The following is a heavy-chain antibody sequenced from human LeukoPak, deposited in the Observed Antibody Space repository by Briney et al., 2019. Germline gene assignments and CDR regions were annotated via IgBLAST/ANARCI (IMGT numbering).Heavy chain of an antibody. CDR2: IKRKTDGGPT. Sequence: GGSLRLSCAASGFTFSNAWMSWVRQAPEKGLEWVGRIKRKTDGGPTDYAAPVKGRFTISRDDSKNTLYLQMNSLKTEDTAVYYCTTEDPVEVVQLFQHWGQGTLVTVSS. V-gene: IGHV3-15*01. CDR3: TTEDPVEVVQLFQH. J-gene: IGHJ1*01. CDR1: GFTFSNAW. D-gene: IGHD1-1*01.